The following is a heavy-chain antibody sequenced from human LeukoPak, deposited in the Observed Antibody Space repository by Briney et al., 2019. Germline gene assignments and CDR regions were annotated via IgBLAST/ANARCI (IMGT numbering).Heavy chain of an antibody. J-gene: IGHJ4*02. Sequence: GGSLRLSCAASGFTFSSYAMSWVRQAPGKGLEWVSTVSGSGGDTNYADSVKGRFTISRDNSKNTLYLHMNSLRAEDTAVYYCAKGRGSSTSCYDYWGQGTLITVSS. CDR2: VSGSGGDT. V-gene: IGHV3-23*01. CDR1: GFTFSSYA. CDR3: AKGRGSSTSCYDY. D-gene: IGHD2-2*01.